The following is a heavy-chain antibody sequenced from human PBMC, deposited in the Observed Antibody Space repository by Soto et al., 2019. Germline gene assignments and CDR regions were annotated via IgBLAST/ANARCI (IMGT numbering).Heavy chain of an antibody. CDR1: GFTFSSYS. V-gene: IGHV3-21*01. D-gene: IGHD2-8*01. CDR3: ARVKVSDTVIFDY. CDR2: ISSSSSYI. J-gene: IGHJ4*02. Sequence: EVQLVESGGGLVKPGGSLRLSCAASGFTFSSYSMNWVRQAPGKGLEWVSSISSSSSYIYYADSVKGRFTISRDNAKNSLYLQMNSLRAEDTAVYYCARVKVSDTVIFDYWGQGTLVTVSS.